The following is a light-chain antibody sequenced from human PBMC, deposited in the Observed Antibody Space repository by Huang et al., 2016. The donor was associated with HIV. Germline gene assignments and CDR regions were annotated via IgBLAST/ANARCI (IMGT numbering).Light chain of an antibody. Sequence: DIVMTQSPDSLAVSPGERATINCKSSQTVLYGLHKKNYLDWFQQKPGRPPKLLIYWATTRESGVPDRFSGSGSGTDFTLTINNLQAEDVAVYFCLQYYSVPQTFGHGTKVEIK. CDR1: QTVLYGLHKKNY. CDR3: LQYYSVPQT. J-gene: IGKJ1*01. CDR2: WAT. V-gene: IGKV4-1*01.